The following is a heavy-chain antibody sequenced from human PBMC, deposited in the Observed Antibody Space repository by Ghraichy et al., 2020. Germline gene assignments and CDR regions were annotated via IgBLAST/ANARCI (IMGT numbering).Heavy chain of an antibody. CDR1: GGSISSYY. J-gene: IGHJ3*02. Sequence: SETLSLTCTVSGGSISSYYWSWIRQPPGKRLEWIGYIYYSGSTNYNPSLKSRVTISVDTSKNQFSLKLSSVTAADTAVYYCASYSSSWLDAFDIWGQGTMVTVSS. CDR3: ASYSSSWLDAFDI. V-gene: IGHV4-59*01. D-gene: IGHD6-13*01. CDR2: IYYSGST.